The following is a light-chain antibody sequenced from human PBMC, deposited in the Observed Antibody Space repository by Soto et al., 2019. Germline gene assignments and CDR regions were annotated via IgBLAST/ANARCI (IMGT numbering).Light chain of an antibody. CDR3: AAWDDSLSGAV. CDR2: RNN. CDR1: RSNIGSNY. Sequence: QSVLPQPHSASGTPGQRVTISCSGSRSNIGSNYVYWYQQLPGTAPKLLIYRNNQRPSGVPDRFSGSKSGTSASLAISGLRYEDEADYYCAAWDDSLSGAVFGGGTQLAVL. V-gene: IGLV1-47*01. J-gene: IGLJ2*01.